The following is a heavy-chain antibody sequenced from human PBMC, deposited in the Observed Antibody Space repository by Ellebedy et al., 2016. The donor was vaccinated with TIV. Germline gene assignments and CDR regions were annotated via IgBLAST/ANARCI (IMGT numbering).Heavy chain of an antibody. Sequence: ASVKVSCXASGYTFTGYYMHWVRQAPGQGLEWMGWINPNSGGTNYAQKFQGRVTMTRDTSISTAYMELSKLRSDDTAVYYCARDWNYDFWSGSRSGWFNPWGQGTLVTVSS. CDR2: INPNSGGT. V-gene: IGHV1-2*02. CDR1: GYTFTGYY. J-gene: IGHJ5*02. D-gene: IGHD3-3*01. CDR3: ARDWNYDFWSGSRSGWFNP.